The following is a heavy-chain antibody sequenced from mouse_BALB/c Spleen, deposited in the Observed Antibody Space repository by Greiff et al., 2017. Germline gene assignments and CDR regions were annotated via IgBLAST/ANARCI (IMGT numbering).Heavy chain of an antibody. Sequence: VKLMESGPDLVAPSQSLSITCTVSGFSLTRYGVHWVRQPPGKGLEWLVVIWSDGSTTYNSALKSRLSISKDNSKSQVFLKMNSLQTDDTAMYYCARHSSYDCDEAMDYWGQGTSVTVSS. D-gene: IGHD2-4*01. CDR3: ARHSSYDCDEAMDY. CDR1: GFSLTRYG. J-gene: IGHJ4*01. V-gene: IGHV2-6-2*01. CDR2: IWSDGST.